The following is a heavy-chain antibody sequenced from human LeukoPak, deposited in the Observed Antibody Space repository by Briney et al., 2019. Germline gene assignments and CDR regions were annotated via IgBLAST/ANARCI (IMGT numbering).Heavy chain of an antibody. CDR3: ASTSDYHLYYYYYMDV. J-gene: IGHJ6*03. CDR2: INPNSGGT. D-gene: IGHD4-17*01. Sequence: ASVKVSCKASGYTFTGYYMHWVRQAPGQGLEWMGWINPNSGGTNYAQKFQGRVTMTRDTSISTAYMELSRLRSDDTAVYYCASTSDYHLYYYYYMDVWGKGTTVTVSS. CDR1: GYTFTGYY. V-gene: IGHV1-2*02.